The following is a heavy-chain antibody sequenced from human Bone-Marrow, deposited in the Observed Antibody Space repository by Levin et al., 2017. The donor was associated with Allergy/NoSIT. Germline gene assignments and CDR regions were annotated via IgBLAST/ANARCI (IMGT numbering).Heavy chain of an antibody. CDR3: AREYYDYVWGSPPTSQYYFDY. Sequence: GASVKVSCKASGGTFSSYAISWVRQAPGQGLEWMGGIIPIFGTANYAQKFQGRVTITADESTSTAYMELSSLRSEDTAVYYCAREYYDYVWGSPPTSQYYFDYWGQGTLVTVSS. D-gene: IGHD3-16*01. V-gene: IGHV1-69*13. CDR1: GGTFSSYA. J-gene: IGHJ4*02. CDR2: IIPIFGTA.